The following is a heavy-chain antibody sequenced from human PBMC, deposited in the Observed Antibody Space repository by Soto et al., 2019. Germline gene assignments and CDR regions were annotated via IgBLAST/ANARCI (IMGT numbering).Heavy chain of an antibody. D-gene: IGHD6-13*01. CDR1: GFTFSSYG. J-gene: IGHJ6*02. CDR3: ARDNQYSSSRYYYYYGMDV. V-gene: IGHV3-33*01. CDR2: IWYDGSNK. Sequence: QVQLVESGGGVVQPGRSLRLSCAASGFTFSSYGMHWVRQAPGKGLEWVAVIWYDGSNKYYADSVKGRFTISRDNSKNTLYLQMNSLRAEDTAVYYCARDNQYSSSRYYYYYGMDVWGQGTTVTVSS.